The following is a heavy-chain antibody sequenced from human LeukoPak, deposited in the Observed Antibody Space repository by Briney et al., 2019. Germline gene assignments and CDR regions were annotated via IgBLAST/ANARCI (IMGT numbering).Heavy chain of an antibody. CDR1: GFTFSSYW. CDR3: AREVVVVAATSFDY. D-gene: IGHD2-15*01. J-gene: IGHJ4*02. V-gene: IGHV3-7*01. Sequence: PGGSLRLSCAASGFTFSSYWMSWVRQAPGKGLEWVANIKRDGSEKYYVDSVKGRFTISRDNAKNSLYLQMYSLRAEDTAVYYCAREVVVVAATSFDYWGQGTLVTVSS. CDR2: IKRDGSEK.